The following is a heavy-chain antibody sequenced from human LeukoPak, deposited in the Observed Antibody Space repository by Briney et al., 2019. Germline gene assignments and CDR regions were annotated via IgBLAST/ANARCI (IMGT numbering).Heavy chain of an antibody. D-gene: IGHD3-9*01. Sequence: GASVNVSCKASGYTFTGYYMHWVRQAPGQGLEWMGWINPNSGGTNYAQKFQGRVTMTRDTSISTAYMELSRLRSDDTAVYYCATPVGILTGYYNFDYWGQGTLVTVSS. CDR2: INPNSGGT. V-gene: IGHV1-2*02. J-gene: IGHJ4*02. CDR1: GYTFTGYY. CDR3: ATPVGILTGYYNFDY.